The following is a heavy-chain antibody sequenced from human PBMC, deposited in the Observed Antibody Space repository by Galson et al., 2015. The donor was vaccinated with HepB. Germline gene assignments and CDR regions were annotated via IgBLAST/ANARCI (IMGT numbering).Heavy chain of an antibody. Sequence: SLRLSCAASGFTFSSYWMSWVRQAPGKGLEWVANIKQDGSEKYYADSVKGRFTISREKSKNTLYLQMNSLRAEDTAVYYCASLGTYYYDSSGYQTDAFDIWGQGTMVTVSS. CDR3: ASLGTYYYDSSGYQTDAFDI. J-gene: IGHJ3*02. CDR1: GFTFSSYW. V-gene: IGHV3-7*02. CDR2: IKQDGSEK. D-gene: IGHD3-22*01.